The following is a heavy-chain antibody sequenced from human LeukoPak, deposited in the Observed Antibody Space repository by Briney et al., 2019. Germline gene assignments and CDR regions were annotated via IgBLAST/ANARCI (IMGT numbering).Heavy chain of an antibody. CDR1: GGSFSGYC. V-gene: IGHV4-34*01. CDR2: INHSGST. J-gene: IGHJ4*02. D-gene: IGHD3-16*02. CDR3: ARNRRVWGSYRYIVDY. Sequence: SETLSLTCAVYGGSFSGYCWNWIRQPPGKGLEWIGEINHSGSTNYNPSLKSRVTISVDTSKNQFSLKLSSVTAADTAVYYCARNRRVWGSYRYIVDYWGQGTLVTVSS.